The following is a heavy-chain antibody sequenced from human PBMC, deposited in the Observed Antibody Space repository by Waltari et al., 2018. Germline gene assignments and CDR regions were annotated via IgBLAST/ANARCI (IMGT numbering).Heavy chain of an antibody. CDR2: MNPNSGNT. Sequence: QVQLVQSGAEVKKPGASVKVSCKASGYTFTSYDINWVRQATGQGLEWMGWMNPNSGNTGYAQKFQGRVTITRNTSISTAYMELSSLRSEDTAVYYCVRCQKIAVAANCWFDPWGQGTLVTVSS. J-gene: IGHJ5*02. CDR3: VRCQKIAVAANCWFDP. V-gene: IGHV1-8*03. D-gene: IGHD6-19*01. CDR1: GYTFTSYD.